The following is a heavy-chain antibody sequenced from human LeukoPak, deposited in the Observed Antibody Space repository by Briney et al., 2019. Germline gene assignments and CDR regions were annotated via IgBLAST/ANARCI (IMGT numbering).Heavy chain of an antibody. CDR2: ISGSGGST. Sequence: GGSLRLSCAASGFTFSSYAMSWVRQAPGKGLEWVSAISGSGGSTYYADSVKGRFTISRDNSKNTLYLQMNSLRAEDTAVYYCAKREGSSGYYYTIDYWGQGTLVTVSS. D-gene: IGHD3-22*01. CDR3: AKREGSSGYYYTIDY. J-gene: IGHJ4*02. CDR1: GFTFSSYA. V-gene: IGHV3-23*01.